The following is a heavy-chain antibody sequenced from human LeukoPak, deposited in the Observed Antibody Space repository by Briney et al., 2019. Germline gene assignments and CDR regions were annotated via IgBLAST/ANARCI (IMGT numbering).Heavy chain of an antibody. CDR3: ASDVGYCGGDCHFDY. D-gene: IGHD2-21*02. V-gene: IGHV3-21*01. Sequence: GGSLRLSCAASGFTFSSYSMNWVRQAPGKGLEWDSSISSSSSYIYYADSVKGRFTISRDNAKNSLYLQMNSLRAEDTAVYYCASDVGYCGGDCHFDYWGQGTLVTVSS. CDR2: ISSSSSYI. J-gene: IGHJ4*02. CDR1: GFTFSSYS.